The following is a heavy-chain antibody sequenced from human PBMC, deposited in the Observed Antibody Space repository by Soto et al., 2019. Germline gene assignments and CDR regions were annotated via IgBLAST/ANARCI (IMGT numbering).Heavy chain of an antibody. V-gene: IGHV4-30-4*01. CDR3: ARGPSGDKVHY. CDR1: GGSITSDYSC. Sequence: QVQLQESGPGLVKPSQTLSLTCTVSGGSITSDYSCWSWIRQPPGEGLEWIGHIFDSGTTYTNPSLRSQVATSLDTSKNHFSLTLSSVTAADTAVYYCARGPSGDKVHYWGQGALVTVSS. D-gene: IGHD7-27*01. J-gene: IGHJ4*02. CDR2: IFDSGTT.